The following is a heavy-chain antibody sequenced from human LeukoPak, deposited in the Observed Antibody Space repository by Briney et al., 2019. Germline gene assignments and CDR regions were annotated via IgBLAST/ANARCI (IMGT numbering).Heavy chain of an antibody. D-gene: IGHD2-21*02. Sequence: ASVKVSCKASGYTFTGYYMHWVRQAPGQGLEWMGWINPNSGATNYAQKFQGRVTMTRATSISTAYMELSRPRSDDTAVYYCARVEVTNDAFDIWGQGTMVTVSS. V-gene: IGHV1-2*02. CDR2: INPNSGAT. J-gene: IGHJ3*02. CDR1: GYTFTGYY. CDR3: ARVEVTNDAFDI.